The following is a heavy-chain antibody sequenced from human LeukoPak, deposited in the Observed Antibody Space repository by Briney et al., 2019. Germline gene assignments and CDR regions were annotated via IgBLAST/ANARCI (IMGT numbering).Heavy chain of an antibody. V-gene: IGHV1-18*01. D-gene: IGHD5-12*01. J-gene: IGHJ6*03. CDR1: GYTFTSYG. CDR3: ARIPGRLRADYYYYYMDV. CDR2: ISAYNGNT. Sequence: ASVKVSCKASGYTFTSYGISWVRQAPGQGLEWMGWISAYNGNTNYAQKLQGRVTITADKSTSTAYMELSSLRSEDTAVYYCARIPGRLRADYYYYYMDVWGKGTTVTVSS.